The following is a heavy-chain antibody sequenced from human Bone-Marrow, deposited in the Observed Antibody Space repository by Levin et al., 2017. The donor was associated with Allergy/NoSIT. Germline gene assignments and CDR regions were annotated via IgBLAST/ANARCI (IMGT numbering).Heavy chain of an antibody. Sequence: SQTLSLPCSVSNESISYYYWGWIRQPPGKGLEWIGYMYNSGSTNYNPSVESRVTISVDMSRNQFSLNLNSVTPADTAVYYCARGPGGNGDFFDSWGQGTLVTVAS. CDR1: NESISYYY. J-gene: IGHJ4*02. D-gene: IGHD4-23*01. CDR2: MYNSGST. V-gene: IGHV4-59*01. CDR3: ARGPGGNGDFFDS.